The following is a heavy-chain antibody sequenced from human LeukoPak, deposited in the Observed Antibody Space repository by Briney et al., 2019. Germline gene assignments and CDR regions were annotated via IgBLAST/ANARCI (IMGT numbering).Heavy chain of an antibody. CDR3: SGYCGGDCYENY. V-gene: IGHV3-30-3*01. D-gene: IGHD2-21*02. J-gene: IGHJ4*02. CDR1: GFTFNTYA. Sequence: PGRSLRLSCAASGFTFNTYAMHWVRQAPGKGLEWVAAISYDGSTKYYADSVKGRFTISRDNSKNTLYLQMNSLRAEDTAVYYASGYCGGDCYENYWGQGTLVTASS. CDR2: ISYDGSTK.